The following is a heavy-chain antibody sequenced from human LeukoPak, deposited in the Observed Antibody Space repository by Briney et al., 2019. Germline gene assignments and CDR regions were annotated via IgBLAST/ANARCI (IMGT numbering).Heavy chain of an antibody. CDR3: TTEYSGSFSN. CDR2: FKSKTNGGTT. CDR1: GGSISTYY. D-gene: IGHD1-26*01. J-gene: IGHJ4*02. Sequence: ETLSLTCTVSGGSISTYYWSWIRQPPGKGLEWIGLFKSKTNGGTTDYAAPVKGRFTMSRDDSKNTLYLQMNSLKTEDTAMYYCTTEYSGSFSNWGQGILVTVSS. V-gene: IGHV3-15*01.